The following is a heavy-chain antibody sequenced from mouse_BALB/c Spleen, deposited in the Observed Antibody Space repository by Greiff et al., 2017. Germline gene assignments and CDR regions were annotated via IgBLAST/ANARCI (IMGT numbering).Heavy chain of an antibody. CDR3: ARSGYYGSSSFDY. CDR2: IYPGNVNT. D-gene: IGHD1-1*01. Sequence: VKLMESGPELVKPGASVRISCKASGYTFTSYYIHWVKQRPGQGLEWIGWIYPGNVNTKYNEKFKGKATLTADKSSSTAYMQLSSLTSEDSAVYFCARSGYYGSSSFDYWGQGTTLTVSS. J-gene: IGHJ2*01. CDR1: GYTFTSYY. V-gene: IGHV1S56*01.